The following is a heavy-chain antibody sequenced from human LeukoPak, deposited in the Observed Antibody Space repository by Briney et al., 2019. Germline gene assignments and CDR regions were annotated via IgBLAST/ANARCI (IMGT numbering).Heavy chain of an antibody. J-gene: IGHJ3*02. Sequence: PGGSLRLSCAASGFTVSSNYMSWVRQAPGKGLEWVSVIYSGGSTYYADSVKGRFTISRDNSKNTLYLQMNSLRAEDTAVYYCASGLYYDSSGYYLRPIDAFDIWGQGTMVTVSS. D-gene: IGHD3-22*01. V-gene: IGHV3-53*01. CDR3: ASGLYYDSSGYYLRPIDAFDI. CDR2: IYSGGST. CDR1: GFTVSSNY.